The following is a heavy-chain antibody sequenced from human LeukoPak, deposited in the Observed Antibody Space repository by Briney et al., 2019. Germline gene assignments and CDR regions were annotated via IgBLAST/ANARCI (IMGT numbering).Heavy chain of an antibody. J-gene: IGHJ4*02. D-gene: IGHD4-17*01. Sequence: SETLSLTCTVSGGSISSYYWSWIRQPPGKGLEWIGYIYYSGSTNYNPSLKSRVTISVDTSKNQFSLKLSSVTAADTAVYYCARFTYGDYGGYFDYWGQGTPVTVSS. V-gene: IGHV4-59*08. CDR1: GGSISSYY. CDR2: IYYSGST. CDR3: ARFTYGDYGGYFDY.